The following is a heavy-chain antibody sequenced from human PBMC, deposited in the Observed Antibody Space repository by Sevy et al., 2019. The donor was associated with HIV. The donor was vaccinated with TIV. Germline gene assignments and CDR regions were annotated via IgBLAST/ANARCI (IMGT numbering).Heavy chain of an antibody. J-gene: IGHJ4*02. Sequence: GGSLRLSCAASGFTFSSYSMNWVRQAPGKGLEWVSYISSSSTTIYYADSVKGRFTISRDNAKNSLYLQMNSLRDEDTAVYYCARGYTGYDVGPLDYWGQGTLFTVSS. V-gene: IGHV3-48*02. D-gene: IGHD5-12*01. CDR1: GFTFSSYS. CDR3: ARGYTGYDVGPLDY. CDR2: ISSSSTTI.